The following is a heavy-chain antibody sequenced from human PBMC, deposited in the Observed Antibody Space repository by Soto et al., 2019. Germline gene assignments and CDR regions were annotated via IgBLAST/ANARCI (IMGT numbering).Heavy chain of an antibody. D-gene: IGHD6-13*01. V-gene: IGHV3-23*01. CDR1: GFTFSSYA. J-gene: IGHJ3*02. CDR2: ISGSGGST. Sequence: AGSMGLSCAASGFTFSSYAMSWVRQDPGKGLEWVSAISGSGGSTYYADSVKGRFTISRDNSKNTLYLQMNSLRAEDTAVYYCAKDFDAAAGTFDAFDIWGQGTMVTVSS. CDR3: AKDFDAAAGTFDAFDI.